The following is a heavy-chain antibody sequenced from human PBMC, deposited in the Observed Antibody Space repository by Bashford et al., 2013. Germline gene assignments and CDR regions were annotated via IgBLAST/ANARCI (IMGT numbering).Heavy chain of an antibody. CDR1: GFAFSSYA. V-gene: IGHV3-23*01. CDR3: ARNRSSFFDN. J-gene: IGHJ4*02. D-gene: IGHD2-15*01. Sequence: GSLRLSCAASGFAFSSYAMAWVRQPPGKGLEWISGISDSGANTYYADSVKGRFTISRDNSKNTVYLQMNSLRAEDTAVYYCARNRSSFFDNWGQGALGHRLL. CDR2: ISDSGANT.